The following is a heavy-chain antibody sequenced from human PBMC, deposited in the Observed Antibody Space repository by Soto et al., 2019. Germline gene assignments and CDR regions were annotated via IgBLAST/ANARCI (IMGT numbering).Heavy chain of an antibody. V-gene: IGHV4-59*01. CDR1: RGYITNYY. CDR2: IYYTGDT. D-gene: IGHD3-10*01. J-gene: IGHJ4*02. Sequence: SETRSRTCTVSRGYITNYYWSWSRQSPEKGLEWIGYIYYTGDTTYNPSLKSRVTMSVDTSKNQFSLNLNSVTAAATAVYYCARGAGSFPLDYWGQGTRGTVSP. CDR3: ARGAGSFPLDY.